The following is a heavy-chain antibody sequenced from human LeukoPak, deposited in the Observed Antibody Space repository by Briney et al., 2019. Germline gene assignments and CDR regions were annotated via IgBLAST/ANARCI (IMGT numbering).Heavy chain of an antibody. CDR2: IRYDGSNK. CDR3: AKDIGDTAMVNDAFDI. Sequence: GGSLRLSCAASGFTFSSYGMHWVRQAPGKGLEWVAFIRYDGSNKYYADSVKGRFTISRDNSKNTLYLQMNSLRAEDTAVYYCAKDIGDTAMVNDAFDIWGQGTMVNVFS. V-gene: IGHV3-30*02. CDR1: GFTFSSYG. J-gene: IGHJ3*02. D-gene: IGHD5-18*01.